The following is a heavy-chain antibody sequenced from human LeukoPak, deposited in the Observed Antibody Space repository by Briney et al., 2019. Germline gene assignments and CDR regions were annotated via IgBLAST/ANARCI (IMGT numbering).Heavy chain of an antibody. J-gene: IGHJ5*02. CDR1: GGTFSSYA. D-gene: IGHD3-22*01. CDR3: ARGSRMYYYDSSGLENWFDP. CDR2: MIPIFGTA. V-gene: IGHV1-69*06. Sequence: SVKVSCKASGGTFSSYAISWVRQAPGQGLEWRGGMIPIFGTANYAQKFQGRVTITADKSTSTAYMELSSLRSEDTAVYYCARGSRMYYYDSSGLENWFDPWGQGTLVTVSS.